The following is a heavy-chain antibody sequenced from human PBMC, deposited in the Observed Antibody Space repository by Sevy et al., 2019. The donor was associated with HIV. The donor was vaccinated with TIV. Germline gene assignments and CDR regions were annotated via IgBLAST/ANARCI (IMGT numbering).Heavy chain of an antibody. CDR3: ARGLTAPYYYYGMDV. V-gene: IGHV3-7*01. CDR2: IKQDGSEK. D-gene: IGHD1-20*01. J-gene: IGHJ6*02. CDR1: GFTFSSFF. Sequence: GGSLRLSCAASGFTFSSFFMSWVRQAPGKGLEWVANIKQDGSEKYYVDSVKGRFTISRDNARNSVYLQMNSLRAEDTGVYYCARGLTAPYYYYGMDVWGQGTMVTVSS.